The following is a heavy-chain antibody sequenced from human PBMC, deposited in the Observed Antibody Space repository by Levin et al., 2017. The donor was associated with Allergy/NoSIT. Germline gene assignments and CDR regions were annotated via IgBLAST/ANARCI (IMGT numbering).Heavy chain of an antibody. Sequence: GGSLRLSCAASGFTFSSYAMSWVRQAPGKGLEWVSAISGSGGSTYYADSVKGRFTISRDNSKNTLYLQMNSLRAEDTAVYYCAKLCKVRGFIHKYYFDYWGQGTLVTVSS. CDR2: ISGSGGST. D-gene: IGHD3-10*01. V-gene: IGHV3-23*01. CDR3: AKLCKVRGFIHKYYFDY. CDR1: GFTFSSYA. J-gene: IGHJ4*02.